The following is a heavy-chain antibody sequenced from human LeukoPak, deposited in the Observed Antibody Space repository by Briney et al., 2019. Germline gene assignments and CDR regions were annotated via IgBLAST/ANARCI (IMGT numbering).Heavy chain of an antibody. V-gene: IGHV3-9*01. J-gene: IGHJ4*02. Sequence: PGGSLRLSCAASGFTFDDYAMHWVRQAPGKGLEWVTGISWNSGSIGYADSVKGRFTISRDNAKNSLYLQMNSLRAEDTALYYCAKDYTAMVRGPDYWGQRTLVTVSS. CDR1: GFTFDDYA. D-gene: IGHD5-18*01. CDR2: ISWNSGSI. CDR3: AKDYTAMVRGPDY.